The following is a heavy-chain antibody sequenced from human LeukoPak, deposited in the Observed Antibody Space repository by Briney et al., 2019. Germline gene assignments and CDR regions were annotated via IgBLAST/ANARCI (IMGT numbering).Heavy chain of an antibody. CDR1: GYTFINHD. V-gene: IGHV1-8*03. CDR2: MNSNSGNT. D-gene: IGHD1-26*01. Sequence: ASVKVSCKGYGYTFINHDIDWERQAAGRGLEWMGWMNSNSGNTGYAQKFQGRVTFTRDTSISTAYMELYSLTSDDTAVYYCARGSGSRGRDWFDPWGQGTLVTVSS. CDR3: ARGSGSRGRDWFDP. J-gene: IGHJ5*02.